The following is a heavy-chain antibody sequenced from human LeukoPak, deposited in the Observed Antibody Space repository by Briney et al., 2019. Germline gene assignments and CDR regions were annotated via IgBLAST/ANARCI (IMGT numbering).Heavy chain of an antibody. Sequence: GGSLRLSCAASGFTFSSYSMNWVRQAPGKGLEWVSSISSSSSYIYYADSVKGRFTISRDNSKNTMYLQMNSLRVEDTAVYYCSKDRICSGGSCHFDYWGQGTLVTVSS. D-gene: IGHD2-15*01. V-gene: IGHV3-21*04. J-gene: IGHJ4*02. CDR1: GFTFSSYS. CDR2: ISSSSSYI. CDR3: SKDRICSGGSCHFDY.